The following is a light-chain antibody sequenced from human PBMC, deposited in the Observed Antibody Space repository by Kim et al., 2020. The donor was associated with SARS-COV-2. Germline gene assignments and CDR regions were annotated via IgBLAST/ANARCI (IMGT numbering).Light chain of an antibody. CDR3: QVWDSSTWV. J-gene: IGLJ3*02. CDR2: RDS. CDR1: NMESKN. V-gene: IGLV3-9*01. Sequence: VALEQTARSTWGGNNMESKNVHWYKQRPGQAPVLVFYRDSNRPSGIPERFSGSNSGNTATLTISRAQAGDEADYYCQVWDSSTWVFGGGTQLTVL.